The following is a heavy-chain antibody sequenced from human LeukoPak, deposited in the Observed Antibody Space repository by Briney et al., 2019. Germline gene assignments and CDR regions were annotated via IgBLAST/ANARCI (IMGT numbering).Heavy chain of an antibody. CDR1: GHTLIELS. D-gene: IGHD3-10*01. J-gene: IGHJ4*02. V-gene: IGHV1-24*01. Sequence: ASVKVSCKISGHTLIELSMHWVRQVPGQGLEWVGGFDPEKDEIVYAQKFQGRVTMTEDTSTDTAYMELSSLRSEDTAVYYCATGGLWFGESTTVAWGQGTLVTVSS. CDR3: ATGGLWFGESTTVA. CDR2: FDPEKDEI.